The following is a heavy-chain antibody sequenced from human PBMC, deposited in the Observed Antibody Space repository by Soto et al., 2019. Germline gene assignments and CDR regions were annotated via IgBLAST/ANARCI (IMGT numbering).Heavy chain of an antibody. Sequence: SVKVSCKASGGTFSSYAISWVRQAPGQELEWMGGILPIFGTANYAQKFQGRVTITADESTSTAYMELSSLRSEDTAVYYCAIDTGVVIPTPPYYYGMDVWGQGTTVTVSS. D-gene: IGHD3-3*01. CDR1: GGTFSSYA. V-gene: IGHV1-69*13. CDR2: ILPIFGTA. J-gene: IGHJ6*02. CDR3: AIDTGVVIPTPPYYYGMDV.